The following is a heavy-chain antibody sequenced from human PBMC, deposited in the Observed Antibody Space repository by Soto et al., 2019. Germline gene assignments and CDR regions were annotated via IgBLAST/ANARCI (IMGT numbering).Heavy chain of an antibody. CDR3: ATGMGSGSHRVDKNMDV. V-gene: IGHV3-21*01. J-gene: IGHJ6*02. CDR2: ISSSSSYI. D-gene: IGHD3-10*01. CDR1: GFTFSSYS. Sequence: GGSLRLSCTASGFTFSSYSMNWVRQAPGKGLEWVSSISSSSSYIYYADSVKGRFTISRDNAKNSLYLQMNSLRAEDTAVYYCATGMGSGSHRVDKNMDVWGQGTTVTVSS.